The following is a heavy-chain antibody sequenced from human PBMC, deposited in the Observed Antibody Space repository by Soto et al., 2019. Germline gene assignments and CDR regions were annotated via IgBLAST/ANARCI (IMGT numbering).Heavy chain of an antibody. Sequence: PGGSLRLSCATSGFTSNTYPMTWVRQAPGKGLEWVSSISSTAGRTSSYADSVKGRFAISRDFSDNTVYLQMNNLRVDDTAVYFCAKGVLSFHYGMEVWGQGTTVTVSS. J-gene: IGHJ6*02. CDR1: GFTSNTYP. CDR2: ISSTAGRTS. D-gene: IGHD3-10*01. CDR3: AKGVLSFHYGMEV. V-gene: IGHV3-23*01.